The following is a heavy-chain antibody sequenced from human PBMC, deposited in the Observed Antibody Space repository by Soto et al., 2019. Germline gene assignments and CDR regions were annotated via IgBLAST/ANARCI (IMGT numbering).Heavy chain of an antibody. V-gene: IGHV3-30-3*01. CDR1: GFTFSTYA. Sequence: QVQLVESGGGAVQPGRSLRLSCAASGFTFSTYAMHRIRQAPGTRLDWVAVISYDGDNKYYADSVKGRFTISRDKSKNTLYMQMNSLRREDPARYYCARDGGAYWGQGILVTVSS. CDR2: ISYDGDNK. D-gene: IGHD3-16*01. CDR3: ARDGGAY. J-gene: IGHJ4*02.